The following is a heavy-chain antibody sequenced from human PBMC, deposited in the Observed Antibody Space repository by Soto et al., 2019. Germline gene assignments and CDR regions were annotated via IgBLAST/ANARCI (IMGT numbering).Heavy chain of an antibody. CDR3: ARAREPAAIHHTWFDP. CDR2: IYYSGST. D-gene: IGHD2-2*02. J-gene: IGHJ5*02. Sequence: SETLSLTCTVSGGSISSGDYYWSWIRQPPGKGLEWIGYIYYSGSTYYNPSLKSRVTISVDTSKNQFSLRLSSVTAADTAVYYCARAREPAAIHHTWFDPWGQGTLVTVSS. CDR1: GGSISSGDYY. V-gene: IGHV4-30-4*01.